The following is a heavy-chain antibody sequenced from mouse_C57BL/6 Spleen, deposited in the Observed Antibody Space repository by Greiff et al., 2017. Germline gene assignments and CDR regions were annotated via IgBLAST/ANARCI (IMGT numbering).Heavy chain of an antibody. V-gene: IGHV5-17*01. J-gene: IGHJ4*01. Sequence: EVHLVESGGGLVKPGGSLKLSCEASGFTFSDYGMHWVRQAPEKGLEWVAYISSGSSTIYYADTVKGRFTISRDNAKNTLFLQMTSLRSEDTAMYYCAGITTVPGWGQGTSVTVSS. CDR3: AGITTVPG. CDR2: ISSGSSTI. CDR1: GFTFSDYG. D-gene: IGHD1-1*01.